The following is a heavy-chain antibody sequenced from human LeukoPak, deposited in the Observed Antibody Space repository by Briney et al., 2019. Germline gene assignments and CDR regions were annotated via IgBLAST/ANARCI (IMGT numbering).Heavy chain of an antibody. CDR3: AREAYYDSSVKGDAFDI. CDR2: ISSSSSYI. CDR1: GFTFSSYS. V-gene: IGHV3-21*01. Sequence: RAGGSLRLSCAASGFTFSSYSMNWVRQAPGKGLEWVSSISSSSSYIYYADSVKGRFTISRDNAKNSLYLQMNSLRAEDTAVYYCAREAYYDSSVKGDAFDIWGQGTMVTVSS. J-gene: IGHJ3*02. D-gene: IGHD3-22*01.